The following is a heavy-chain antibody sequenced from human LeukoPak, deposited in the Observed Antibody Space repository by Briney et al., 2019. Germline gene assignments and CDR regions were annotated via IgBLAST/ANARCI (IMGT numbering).Heavy chain of an antibody. D-gene: IGHD6-6*01. CDR3: ARDLSWSSSWGFDI. CDR1: GYTFTGYY. Sequence: GASVKVSCKASGYTFTGYYMHWVRQAPGQGLEWMGWINPNSGGTNYAQKFQGRVTMTRDTSISTAYVELSRLRSDDTAVYYCARDLSWSSSWGFDIWGQGTMVTVSS. CDR2: INPNSGGT. J-gene: IGHJ3*02. V-gene: IGHV1-2*02.